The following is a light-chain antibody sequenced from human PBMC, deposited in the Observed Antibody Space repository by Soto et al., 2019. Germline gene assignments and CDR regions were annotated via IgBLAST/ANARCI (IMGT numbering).Light chain of an antibody. V-gene: IGLV1-51*01. J-gene: IGLJ1*01. Sequence: QSVLTQPPSVSAAPGRRVTISCSGSSSNIGGNSVSWYQQLPGTALKLLIYDDDKRPSGIPDRFSGSKSGTSATLGITGFQTGDEADYYCGSWDSSLSAYVFGTGTKVTVL. CDR1: SSNIGGNS. CDR2: DDD. CDR3: GSWDSSLSAYV.